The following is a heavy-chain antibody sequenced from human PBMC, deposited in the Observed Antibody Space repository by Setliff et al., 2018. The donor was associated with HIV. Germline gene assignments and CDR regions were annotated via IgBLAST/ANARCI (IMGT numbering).Heavy chain of an antibody. CDR2: INGDGSDT. CDR1: GFTFSGYW. J-gene: IGHJ3*01. D-gene: IGHD2-15*01. V-gene: IGHV3-74*01. CDR3: SLGYCSGGSCYSDPEVALDV. Sequence: GGSLRLSCAASGFTFSGYWMHWVRQAPGKGLVWVSRINGDGSDTVYADSVKGRFTISRDNSKNTLYLQMNSLRAEDTALYYCSLGYCSGGSCYSDPEVALDVWGQGTMVTVSS.